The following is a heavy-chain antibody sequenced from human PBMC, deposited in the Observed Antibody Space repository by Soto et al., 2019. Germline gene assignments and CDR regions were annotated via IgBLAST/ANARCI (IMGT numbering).Heavy chain of an antibody. CDR2: ISYSGST. Sequence: SETLSLTCTVSGGSMISHYWTWLRQPPGKGLEWIGYISYSGSTYYNPSLKSRVTISADTSRNQFSLKLSSVIAADTAVYYCARADPDASVGYWGQGTLVTVSS. CDR3: ARADPDASVGY. V-gene: IGHV4-59*11. CDR1: GGSMISHY. D-gene: IGHD3-16*01. J-gene: IGHJ4*02.